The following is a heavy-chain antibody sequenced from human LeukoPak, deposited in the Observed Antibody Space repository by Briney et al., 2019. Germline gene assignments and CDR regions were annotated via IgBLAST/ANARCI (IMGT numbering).Heavy chain of an antibody. V-gene: IGHV4-59*11. J-gene: IGHJ6*03. CDR1: GASMSDHS. D-gene: IGHD4-23*01. CDR2: IDDTGFT. CDR3: ARGTTVATRHYYSYYMDA. Sequence: PSETLSLTCSVSGASMSDHSWSWIRQPPGKGLEWIANIDDTGFTNDNPSLKSRVTSSIDTSKNQFSLRLTSVTAAGTAVYYCARGTTVATRHYYSYYMDAWGRGTTDTVSS.